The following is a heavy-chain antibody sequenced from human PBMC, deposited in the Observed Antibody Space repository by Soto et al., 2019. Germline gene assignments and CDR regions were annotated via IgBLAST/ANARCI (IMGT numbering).Heavy chain of an antibody. CDR2: INYSGST. Sequence: QVQLQESGPGLVKPSQTLSLTCAVSGGSISSADYYWTWFRQPPGKGLEWIGYINYSGSTYYDPSLKSRIIISVDRSKKQFSLKLSSVTAADTAVYYCARFSYFFGVDVWGPGTTVTVSS. CDR1: GGSISSADYY. V-gene: IGHV4-30-4*01. J-gene: IGHJ6*02. CDR3: ARFSYFFGVDV.